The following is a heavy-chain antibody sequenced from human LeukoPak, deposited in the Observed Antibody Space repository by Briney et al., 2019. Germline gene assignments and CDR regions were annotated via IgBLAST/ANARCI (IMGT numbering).Heavy chain of an antibody. Sequence: ASVKVSCKASGYTFTNYDINWVRQATGQGLEWMGWMNPNSGNTGYAQKFQGRVTMTRNTSITTAYMDLTSLRSEDTAVYYCARSSKLGRNYGSGSIPMDVWGKGTTVTVSS. J-gene: IGHJ6*04. D-gene: IGHD3-10*01. CDR1: GYTFTNYD. CDR2: MNPNSGNT. CDR3: ARSSKLGRNYGSGSIPMDV. V-gene: IGHV1-8*01.